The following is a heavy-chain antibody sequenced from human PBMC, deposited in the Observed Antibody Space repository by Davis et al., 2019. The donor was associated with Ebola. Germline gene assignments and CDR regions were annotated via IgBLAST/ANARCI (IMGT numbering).Heavy chain of an antibody. CDR2: ISSSGYTI. Sequence: GESLKISCAASGFTFSDYYMSWIRQAPGKGLEWVSYISSSGYTIYYADSVKGRFTISRDNAKNSLYLQMNSLRAEDTAVYYCARGVLTGYYEFDYWGQGTLVTVSS. CDR1: GFTFSDYY. J-gene: IGHJ4*02. CDR3: ARGVLTGYYEFDY. D-gene: IGHD3-9*01. V-gene: IGHV3-11*04.